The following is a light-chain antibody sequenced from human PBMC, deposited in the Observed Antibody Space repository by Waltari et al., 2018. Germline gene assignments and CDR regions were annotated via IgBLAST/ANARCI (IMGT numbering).Light chain of an antibody. Sequence: DIQMTQSPSSLSASVGDRVTITCRASQNIFNSFYWYHQKPGKAPKLLISSASILQSGVPSRFGGSGFGSDFALTITGLQPEDFGTYYCQQTASAPITFGRGTKVDIK. V-gene: IGKV1-39*01. J-gene: IGKJ1*01. CDR3: QQTASAPIT. CDR2: SAS. CDR1: QNIFNS.